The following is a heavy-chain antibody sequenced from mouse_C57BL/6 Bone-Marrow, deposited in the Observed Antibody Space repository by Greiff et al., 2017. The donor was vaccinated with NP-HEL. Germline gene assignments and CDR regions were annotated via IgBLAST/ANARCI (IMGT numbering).Heavy chain of an antibody. V-gene: IGHV1-69*01. CDR3: ARSNHYYGSSYDWYFDV. J-gene: IGHJ1*03. D-gene: IGHD1-1*01. CDR1: GYTFTSYW. Sequence: VQLQQSGPELVKPGASVKLSCKASGYTFTSYWMHWVKQRPGQGLEWIGEIDPSDSYTNYNQKFKGKSTLTVDKSSSTAYMQLSSLTSEDSAVYYCARSNHYYGSSYDWYFDVWGTGTTVTVSS. CDR2: IDPSDSYT.